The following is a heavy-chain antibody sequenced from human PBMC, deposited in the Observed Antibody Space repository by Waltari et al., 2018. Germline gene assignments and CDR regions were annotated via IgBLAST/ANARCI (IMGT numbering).Heavy chain of an antibody. CDR2: IYTSGST. V-gene: IGHV4-61*02. Sequence: QVQLQESGPGLVKPSQTLSLTCTVSGGSISSGSYYWSWIRQPGGKGLEWIGRIYTSGSTNYNPSLKSRVTISVDTSKNQFSLKLSSVTAADTAVYYCARASYYYDSSGYMYYFDYWGQGTLVTVSS. CDR3: ARASYYYDSSGYMYYFDY. J-gene: IGHJ4*02. D-gene: IGHD3-22*01. CDR1: GGSISSGSYY.